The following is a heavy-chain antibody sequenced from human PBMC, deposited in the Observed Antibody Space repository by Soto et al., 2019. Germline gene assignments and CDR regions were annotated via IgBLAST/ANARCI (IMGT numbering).Heavy chain of an antibody. CDR3: ARRSSRDGYNGNAYDY. J-gene: IGHJ4*02. CDR2: IYHSGST. Sequence: SETLSLTCAVSGGSISSSNWWSWVRQPPGKGLEWIGEIYHSGSTNYNPSLKSRATISVDKSKNQFSLKLSSVTAADTAVYYCARRSSRDGYNGNAYDYWGQGTLVTVSS. CDR1: GGSISSSNW. D-gene: IGHD5-12*01. V-gene: IGHV4-4*02.